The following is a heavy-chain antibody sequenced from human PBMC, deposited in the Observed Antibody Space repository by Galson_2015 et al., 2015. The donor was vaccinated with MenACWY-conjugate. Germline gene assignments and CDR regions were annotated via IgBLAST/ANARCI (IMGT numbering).Heavy chain of an antibody. Sequence: SLRLSCAASGFTFSSYSTNWVRQAPGKRLEWVSYISSSSSTIYYADSVKGRFTISRDNAKNSLYLQMNSLRAEDTAVYYCARVGMATISGLDYWGQGTLVTVSS. J-gene: IGHJ4*02. CDR3: ARVGMATISGLDY. CDR2: ISSSSSTI. V-gene: IGHV3-48*01. CDR1: GFTFSSYS. D-gene: IGHD5-24*01.